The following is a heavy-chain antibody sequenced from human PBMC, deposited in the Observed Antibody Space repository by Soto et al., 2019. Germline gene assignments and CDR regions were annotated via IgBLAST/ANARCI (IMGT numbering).Heavy chain of an antibody. CDR1: GYTFTSYA. J-gene: IGHJ3*02. Sequence: SVKVSCKASGYTFTSYAMHWVRQAPGQRLEWMGWIDAGNGNTKYSQKFQGRVTITRDTSASTAYMELRSLTFEVMVVYYIAMGLSRGTWSEDEAFDIWGQGKMVTVS. V-gene: IGHV1-3*03. CDR3: AMGLSRGTWSEDEAFDI. D-gene: IGHD3-16*01. CDR2: IDAGNGNT.